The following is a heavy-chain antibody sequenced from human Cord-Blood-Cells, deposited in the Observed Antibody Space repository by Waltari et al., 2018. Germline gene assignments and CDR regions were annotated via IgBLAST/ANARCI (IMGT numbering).Heavy chain of an antibody. D-gene: IGHD2-2*01. CDR3: AREQDIVVVPAANWFDP. V-gene: IGHV4-34*01. Sequence: QVQLQQWGAGLLKPSETLSLTCAVYGGSFSGYYWSWIRQSPGKGLEGIGEINHSGSTNADPSLKSRVTISVDRAKNQFSLKRSSVTAGDTAVYYCAREQDIVVVPAANWFDPWGQGTLVTVSS. CDR1: GGSFSGYY. J-gene: IGHJ5*02. CDR2: INHSGST.